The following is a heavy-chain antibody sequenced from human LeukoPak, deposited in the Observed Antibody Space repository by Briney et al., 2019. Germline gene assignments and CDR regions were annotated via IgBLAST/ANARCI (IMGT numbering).Heavy chain of an antibody. CDR3: AKPNYDFWSGPNY. V-gene: IGHV3-23*01. Sequence: GGSLRLSCAASGFTFSDYYMSWIRQAPGKGLEWVSAISGSGGCTYYADSVKGRFTISRDNSKNTLYLQMNSLRAEDTAVYYCAKPNYDFWSGPNYWGQGTLVTVSS. J-gene: IGHJ4*02. CDR2: ISGSGGCT. CDR1: GFTFSDYY. D-gene: IGHD3-3*01.